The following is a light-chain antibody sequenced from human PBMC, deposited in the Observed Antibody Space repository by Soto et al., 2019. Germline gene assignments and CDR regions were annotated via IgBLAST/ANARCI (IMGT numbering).Light chain of an antibody. J-gene: IGKJ2*01. Sequence: EIVMTQSPATLSVSPGERATLSCRASQSVSSNLAWYQQKPGQAPRLLIYRASTRATGIPARFSSSGSGTEFTLTISSLQSEDFAVYYCQQYDNWPYTFGQGTKLEIK. CDR2: RAS. CDR3: QQYDNWPYT. V-gene: IGKV3-15*01. CDR1: QSVSSN.